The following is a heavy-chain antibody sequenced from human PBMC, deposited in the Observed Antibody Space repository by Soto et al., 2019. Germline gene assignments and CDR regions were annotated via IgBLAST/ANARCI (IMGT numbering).Heavy chain of an antibody. V-gene: IGHV4-59*12. Sequence: SETLSLTCTVSGGSIISYYWSWSLQPPWKGLEWIGYIYYSGSTNYNPSLKSRVTISVDTSKNQFSLKLSSVTAADTAVYYCARDKVDIWVTGPHSYSGMLVRGPGTTVTVSS. J-gene: IGHJ6*02. CDR3: ARDKVDIWVTGPHSYSGMLV. CDR2: IYYSGST. D-gene: IGHD2-21*02. CDR1: GGSIISYY.